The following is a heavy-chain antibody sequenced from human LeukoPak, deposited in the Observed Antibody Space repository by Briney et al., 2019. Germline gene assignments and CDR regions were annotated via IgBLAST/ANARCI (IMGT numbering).Heavy chain of an antibody. Sequence: SETLSLTCTVSGGSISRGGYYWSWIRQPPGKGLEWIGRISYSGSTYYNPSLKSRVTISVDTSKNQFSLKLNSLTAADTAVYYCARHNSGSYSFDYWGQGTLVTVSS. V-gene: IGHV4-39*01. D-gene: IGHD1-26*01. J-gene: IGHJ4*02. CDR2: ISYSGST. CDR1: GGSISRGGYY. CDR3: ARHNSGSYSFDY.